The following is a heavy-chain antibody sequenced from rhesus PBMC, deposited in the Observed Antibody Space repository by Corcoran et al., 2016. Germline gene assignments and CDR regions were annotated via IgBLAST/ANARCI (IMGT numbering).Heavy chain of an antibody. CDR2: ISGSGGGT. D-gene: IGHD6-25*01. CDR3: ARDSGSWNDAFDF. V-gene: IGHV4-165*01. J-gene: IGHJ3*01. Sequence: QVQLQESGPGLVKPSETLALTWAVSGGSFSGYYWGWIRQLPGKGLEWSGYISGSGGGTDYSPPPTGRVTTATDPSNSHFSRKLSSVTAAVTAVNYCARDSGSWNDAFDFWGQGLRVTVSS. CDR1: GGSFSGYY.